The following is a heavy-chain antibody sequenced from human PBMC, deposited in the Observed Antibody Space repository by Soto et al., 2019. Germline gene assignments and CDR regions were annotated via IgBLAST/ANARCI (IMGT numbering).Heavy chain of an antibody. D-gene: IGHD4-17*01. Sequence: ASVKVSCKASGYTFTSYDINWVRQATGQGLEWMGWMNPNSGNTGYAQKFQGRVTMTRNTSISTAYMELSSLRSEDTAVYYCARAVYGDYTPFDVPTPWGQGTLVTVSS. V-gene: IGHV1-8*01. J-gene: IGHJ5*02. CDR2: MNPNSGNT. CDR3: ARAVYGDYTPFDVPTP. CDR1: GYTFTSYD.